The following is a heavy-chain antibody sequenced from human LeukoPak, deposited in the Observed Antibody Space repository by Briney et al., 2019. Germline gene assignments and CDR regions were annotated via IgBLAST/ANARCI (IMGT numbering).Heavy chain of an antibody. V-gene: IGHV3-30*04. Sequence: PGRSLRLSCAASGFTFSSYAMHWVRKAQGKGLEWVAVISYDGSNKYYADSVKGRFTISRDNSKNTLYLQMNSLRAEDTAVYYCARDLGPYGDYGDYFDYWGQGTLVTVSS. CDR1: GFTFSSYA. J-gene: IGHJ4*02. CDR2: ISYDGSNK. D-gene: IGHD4-17*01. CDR3: ARDLGPYGDYGDYFDY.